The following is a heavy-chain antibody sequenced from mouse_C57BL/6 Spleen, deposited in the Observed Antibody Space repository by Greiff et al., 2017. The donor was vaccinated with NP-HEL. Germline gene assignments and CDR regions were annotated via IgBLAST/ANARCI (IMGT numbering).Heavy chain of an antibody. Sequence: EVQGVESGPGLAKPSQTLSLTCSVTGYSITSDYWNWIRKFPGHKLEYMGYISYSGSTYYNPSLKSRISITRDTSKNQYYLQLSSVTTEDTATYYCASSPSDYSNYLFAYWGQGTLVTVSA. CDR3: ASSPSDYSNYLFAY. J-gene: IGHJ3*01. CDR1: GYSITSDY. CDR2: ISYSGST. D-gene: IGHD2-5*01. V-gene: IGHV3-8*01.